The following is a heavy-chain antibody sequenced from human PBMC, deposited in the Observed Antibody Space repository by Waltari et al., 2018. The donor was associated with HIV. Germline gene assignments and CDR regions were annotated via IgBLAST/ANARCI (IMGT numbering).Heavy chain of an antibody. CDR3: TRAVFWSGFFTDYFFDY. Sequence: EVQLVESGGGLVQPGGSLRLSCAASRFHFSSYWMSWVRHVPGKGPVWVSRVKGDASSTDYADSVRGRFTISRDNAKNTLYLQMNSLRAEDTAVYYCTRAVFWSGFFTDYFFDYWGQGTPVTVSS. J-gene: IGHJ4*02. V-gene: IGHV3-74*01. CDR1: RFHFSSYW. D-gene: IGHD3-3*01. CDR2: VKGDASST.